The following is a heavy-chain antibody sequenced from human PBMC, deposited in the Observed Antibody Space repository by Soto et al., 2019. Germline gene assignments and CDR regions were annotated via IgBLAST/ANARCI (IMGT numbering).Heavy chain of an antibody. CDR1: GFTFGSYA. J-gene: IGHJ5*02. V-gene: IGHV3-23*01. CDR2: ISASGTDT. Sequence: LRLSCAASGFTFGSYAMSCVRQAPGKGLEWISAISASGTDTYYEDSVRGRFTISRDNFKTTLFLQTNSLRAEDTAVYYCAKAVGGYSSSSYLFRANWFDPWGQGTLVTVSS. D-gene: IGHD6-6*01. CDR3: AKAVGGYSSSSYLFRANWFDP.